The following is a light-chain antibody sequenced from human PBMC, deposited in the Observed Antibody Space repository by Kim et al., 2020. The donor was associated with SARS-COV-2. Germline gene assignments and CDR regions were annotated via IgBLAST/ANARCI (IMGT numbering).Light chain of an antibody. V-gene: IGLV1-51*01. Sequence: QSVLTQPPSVSAAPGQKVSIPCSGGSSNIGNNYVSWYQQFPGTAPKLLIYDNNKRPSGIPDRFSGSKSGTSATLGITGLQTGDEADYYCGTWDSSLSAVVFGGGTQLTFL. CDR3: GTWDSSLSAVV. CDR2: DNN. J-gene: IGLJ3*02. CDR1: SSNIGNNY.